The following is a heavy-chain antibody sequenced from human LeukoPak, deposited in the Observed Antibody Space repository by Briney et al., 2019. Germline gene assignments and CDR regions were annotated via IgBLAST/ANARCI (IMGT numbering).Heavy chain of an antibody. V-gene: IGHV3-23*01. CDR3: AKARIVVIPPYDALDV. J-gene: IGHJ3*01. CDR1: GFTFSSYA. Sequence: GGSLRLSCAASGFTFSSYAMNWVRQAPGKGLEWVSSIIGSGARSDYADSVKGRFTISRDNSKNTLHLQMNSLRAEDTAVYYCAKARIVVIPPYDALDVWGQGTLVTVSS. CDR2: IIGSGARS. D-gene: IGHD3-22*01.